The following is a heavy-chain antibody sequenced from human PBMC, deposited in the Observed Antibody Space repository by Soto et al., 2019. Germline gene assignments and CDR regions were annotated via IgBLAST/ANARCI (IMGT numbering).Heavy chain of an antibody. Sequence: QVQLVESGGGVVQPGRSLRLSCAASGFTFTTYGMHWVRQAPGKGLEWVAVIWYDGSNKYYADSVKGRFTISRDNSKNTLYLQMNSLRAEDTAVYYCARDRHGCNRAVDYWGQGTLVTVSS. V-gene: IGHV3-33*01. CDR2: IWYDGSNK. D-gene: IGHD2-15*01. J-gene: IGHJ4*02. CDR3: ARDRHGCNRAVDY. CDR1: GFTFTTYG.